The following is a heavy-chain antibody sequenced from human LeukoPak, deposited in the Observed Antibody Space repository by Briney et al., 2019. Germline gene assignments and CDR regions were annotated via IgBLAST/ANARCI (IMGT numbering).Heavy chain of an antibody. J-gene: IGHJ6*02. Sequence: SETLSLTCTVSGGSISSGGYYWSWIRQHPGKGLEWIGYIYYSGSTYYNPSLKSRVTISVDTSKNQFSLKLSSVTAADTAVYYCARDRERSYDFWGGTIRYYYGMDVWGQGTTVTVSS. V-gene: IGHV4-31*03. CDR1: GGSISSGGYY. CDR2: IYYSGST. D-gene: IGHD3-3*01. CDR3: ARDRERSYDFWGGTIRYYYGMDV.